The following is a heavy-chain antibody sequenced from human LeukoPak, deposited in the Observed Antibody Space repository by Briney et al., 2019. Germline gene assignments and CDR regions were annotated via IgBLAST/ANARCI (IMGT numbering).Heavy chain of an antibody. CDR2: IHHRGSI. CDR3: ARGGDRSFDY. D-gene: IGHD3-10*01. Sequence: SETLSLTCAVSGVSISSNLWWTWVRQPPGKGLEWIAEIHHRGSINYNPSLKSRVTISVDKAKNQFSLSLNSVTAADTAVYYCARGGDRSFDYWGQGTLVTVSS. CDR1: GVSISSNLW. V-gene: IGHV4-4*02. J-gene: IGHJ4*02.